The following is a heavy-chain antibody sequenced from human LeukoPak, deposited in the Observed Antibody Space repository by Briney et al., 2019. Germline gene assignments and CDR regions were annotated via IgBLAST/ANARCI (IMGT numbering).Heavy chain of an antibody. CDR1: GGSISTDS. CDR2: RYEGGRD. J-gene: IGHJ1*01. CDR3: ANTTRVAPGGRAEYFQH. V-gene: IGHV4-59*03. Sequence: SETLSLTCTVSGGSISTDSWSWIRQPPGKGLEWIGNRYEGGRDLYNPSLRGRVTISVDASDKQISLRLRSVTAADTAIYYCANTTRVAPGGRAEYFQHWGQGILVIVSS. D-gene: IGHD1-1*01.